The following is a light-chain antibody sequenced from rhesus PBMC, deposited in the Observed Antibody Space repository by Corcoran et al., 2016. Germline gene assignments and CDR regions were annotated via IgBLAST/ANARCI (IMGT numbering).Light chain of an antibody. V-gene: IGKV3-24*04. CDR2: GAS. Sequence: ETVVTQSPATLSLSPGERATLSCRASQSVGSFLAWYKQKPGQTPRLLIYGASNRATGIPDRFSGSGSGTGFPLTISSLEPEDVGIYYCQQTSNLSTFGGGTKVEIK. J-gene: IGKJ4*01. CDR1: QSVGSF. CDR3: QQTSNLST.